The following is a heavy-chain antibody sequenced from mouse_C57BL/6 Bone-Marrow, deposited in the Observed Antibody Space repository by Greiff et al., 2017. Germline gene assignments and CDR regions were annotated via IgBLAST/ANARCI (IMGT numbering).Heavy chain of an antibody. CDR3: ARHWDGGFAY. D-gene: IGHD4-1*01. CDR2: IWGVGST. J-gene: IGHJ3*01. Sequence: VQVVESGPGLVAPSQSLSITCTVSGFSLTSYGVDWVRQSPGKGLEWLGVIWGVGSTNYNSALKSRVTISKDNSKSQVFLKMNSLQTDDTAMYYCARHWDGGFAYWGQGTLVTVSA. V-gene: IGHV2-6*01. CDR1: GFSLTSYG.